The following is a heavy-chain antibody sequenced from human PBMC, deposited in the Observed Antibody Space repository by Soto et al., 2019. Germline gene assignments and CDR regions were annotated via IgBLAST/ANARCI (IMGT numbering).Heavy chain of an antibody. CDR2: ISAYNGNT. D-gene: IGHD6-25*01. Sequence: QVQLVQSGAEVKKPGASVKVSCKASGYTFTSYGISWVRQAPGQGLEWMGWISAYNGNTNYAQKILSRVTMTTDTSASTAYMELRSVRSDETAVYSCARVVSSGVHLEYWCQGTMVTVSS. J-gene: IGHJ4*02. V-gene: IGHV1-18*01. CDR1: GYTFTSYG. CDR3: ARVVSSGVHLEY.